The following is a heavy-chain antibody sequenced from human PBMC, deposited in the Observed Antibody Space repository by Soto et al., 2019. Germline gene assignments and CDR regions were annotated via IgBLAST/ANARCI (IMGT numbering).Heavy chain of an antibody. CDR3: ARHRRAIVATTDYLTM. Sequence: GESLKISCHAPGNDDLGMYWIAWVPQTSGRGLEWIGFLFPGDSETTYSPSFQGRVTFSADTSTRTAYLQWTGLKASDSATYYCARHRRAIVATTDYLTMWGQGTKVTVSS. J-gene: IGHJ3*01. V-gene: IGHV5-51*01. CDR2: LFPGDSET. CDR1: GNDDLGMYW. D-gene: IGHD1-26*01.